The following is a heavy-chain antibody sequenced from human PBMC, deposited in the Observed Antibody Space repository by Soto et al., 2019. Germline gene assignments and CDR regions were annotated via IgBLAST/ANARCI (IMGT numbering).Heavy chain of an antibody. J-gene: IGHJ4*02. CDR3: AKAKYSSSHDTYFDY. CDR1: GFTFSSYA. Sequence: PGGSLRLSCAASGFTFSSYAMSWVRQAPGKGLEWVSAISGSGGSTYYADSVKGRFTISRDNSKNTLYLQMNSLRAEDTAVYYCAKAKYSSSHDTYFDYWGQGTLVTSPQ. D-gene: IGHD6-6*01. V-gene: IGHV3-23*01. CDR2: ISGSGGST.